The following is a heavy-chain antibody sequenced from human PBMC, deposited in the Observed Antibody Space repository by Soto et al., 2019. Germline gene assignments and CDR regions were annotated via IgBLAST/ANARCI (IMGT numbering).Heavy chain of an antibody. CDR1: GFTFSSYA. CDR2: ISSNGGST. D-gene: IGHD3-10*01. Sequence: GGSLRLSCSASGFTFSSYAMHWVRQAPGKGLEYVSAISSNGGSTYYADSVKGRFTISRDNSKNTLYLQMSSLGAEDTAVYYCVKDQDRRNSASEYYYYGMDVWGQGTTVTVSS. CDR3: VKDQDRRNSASEYYYYGMDV. J-gene: IGHJ6*02. V-gene: IGHV3-64D*06.